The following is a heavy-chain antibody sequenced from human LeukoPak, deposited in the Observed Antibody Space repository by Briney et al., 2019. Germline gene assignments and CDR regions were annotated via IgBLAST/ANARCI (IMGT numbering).Heavy chain of an antibody. CDR2: ISWNSGSI. J-gene: IGHJ4*02. Sequence: PGGSLRLSCAASGFTFDDYAMHWVRQAPGKGLEWVSGISWNSGSIGYADSVKGRFTISRGNAKNSLYLQMNSLRAEDMALYYCAKGAGGIAVAGTGGSYFDYWGQGTLVTVSS. CDR1: GFTFDDYA. V-gene: IGHV3-9*03. D-gene: IGHD6-19*01. CDR3: AKGAGGIAVAGTGGSYFDY.